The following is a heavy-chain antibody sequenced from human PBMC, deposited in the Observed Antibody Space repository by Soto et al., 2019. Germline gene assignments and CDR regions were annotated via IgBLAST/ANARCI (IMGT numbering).Heavy chain of an antibody. D-gene: IGHD6-13*01. CDR3: AKALLQYSSSWYFDY. CDR1: GFTFSSYA. V-gene: IGHV3-23*01. J-gene: IGHJ4*02. CDR2: ISGSGGST. Sequence: GGSLRLSCAASGFTFSSYAMSWVRQAPGKGLEWVSAISGSGGSTYYADSVKGRFTISSVNSKNTLYLQMNSLRAEDTAVYYCAKALLQYSSSWYFDYWGQGTLVTVSS.